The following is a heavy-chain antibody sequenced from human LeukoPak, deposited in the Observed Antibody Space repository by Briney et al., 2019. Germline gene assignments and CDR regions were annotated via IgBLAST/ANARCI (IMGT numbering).Heavy chain of an antibody. Sequence: PSETLSLTCTVSCGSISSSSYYWSWIRQPPGKGLEWIGYIYYSGRTSYNPSLKSRVTISVDTSKNQFSLKLSSVTAADTAVYYCAREQHSGSSGWYGTPRDFDIWGQGTMVTVSS. CDR3: AREQHSGSSGWYGTPRDFDI. CDR2: IYYSGRT. D-gene: IGHD6-19*01. J-gene: IGHJ3*02. V-gene: IGHV4-61*01. CDR1: CGSISSSSYY.